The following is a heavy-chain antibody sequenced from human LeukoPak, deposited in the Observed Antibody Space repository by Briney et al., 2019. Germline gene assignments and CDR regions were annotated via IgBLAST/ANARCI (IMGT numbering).Heavy chain of an antibody. CDR1: GFTFSSYA. J-gene: IGHJ2*01. CDR2: ISGSGGST. Sequence: GGSLRLSCAASGFTFSSYAMSWVRQAPGKGLEWVSAISGSGGSTYYADSVKGRFTISRDNSKNTLYLQMNSLRAEDTAVYYCAMRSGYSSGWDYWYFDLWGRGTLVTVSS. CDR3: AMRSGYSSGWDYWYFDL. D-gene: IGHD6-19*01. V-gene: IGHV3-23*01.